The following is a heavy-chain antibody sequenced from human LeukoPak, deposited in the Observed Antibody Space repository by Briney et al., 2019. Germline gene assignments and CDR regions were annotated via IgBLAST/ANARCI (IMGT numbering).Heavy chain of an antibody. V-gene: IGHV4-30-2*01. CDR2: IYHSGST. D-gene: IGHD1-26*01. Sequence: SETLSLTCAVSGGSISSDGYSWSWIRQPPGKGLEWIGYIYHSGSTYYNPSLKSRVTISVDRSKNQFSLKLSSVTAADTAVYYCARAKVGATRYNWFDPWGQGTLVTVSS. CDR1: GGSISSDGYS. CDR3: ARAKVGATRYNWFDP. J-gene: IGHJ5*02.